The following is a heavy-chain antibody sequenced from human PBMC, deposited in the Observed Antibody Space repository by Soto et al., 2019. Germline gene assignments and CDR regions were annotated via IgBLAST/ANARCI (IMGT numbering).Heavy chain of an antibody. CDR2: IIPIFGTA. J-gene: IGHJ4*02. V-gene: IGHV1-69*01. D-gene: IGHD3-22*01. CDR3: ARGWGYDSTDYYYAY. Sequence: QVQLVQSGAEVRKPGSSVRVSWKASGGSFNRHTISWVRQAPGQGLEWMGGIIPIFGTANHAQKFQGRVTILADESTSTVYMELSSLRSDDTAIYYCARGWGYDSTDYYYAYWGQGTLVIVSS. CDR1: GGSFNRHT.